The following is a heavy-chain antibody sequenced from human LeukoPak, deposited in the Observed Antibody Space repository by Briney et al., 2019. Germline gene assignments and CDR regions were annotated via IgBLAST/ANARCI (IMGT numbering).Heavy chain of an antibody. CDR1: GCTFSSYA. D-gene: IGHD5-18*01. CDR3: AKDGVVGYSYPYYFDY. CDR2: ISGSGGST. J-gene: IGHJ4*02. Sequence: TGGSLRLSCAASGCTFSSYAMSWVRQAPGKGLGWVSAISGSGGSTYYADSVKGRFTISRDNSKNTLYLQMNSLRAEDTAVYYCAKDGVVGYSYPYYFDYWGQGTLVTVSS. V-gene: IGHV3-23*01.